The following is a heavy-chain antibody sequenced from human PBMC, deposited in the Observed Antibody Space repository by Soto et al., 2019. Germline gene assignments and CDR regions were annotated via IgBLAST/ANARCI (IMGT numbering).Heavy chain of an antibody. CDR3: ARGHIVVVPTVGWFDP. Sequence: SETLSLTCAVSGYFISIGYYWGCMRQPPGKGLEWIGSMFHSGSTYYNPSLKSRVTISVDTSKNQFSLKLSSVIAADTAVYYCARGHIVVVPTVGWFDPWGQGTLVTVSS. J-gene: IGHJ5*02. CDR1: GYFISIGYY. V-gene: IGHV4-38-2*01. D-gene: IGHD2-2*01. CDR2: MFHSGST.